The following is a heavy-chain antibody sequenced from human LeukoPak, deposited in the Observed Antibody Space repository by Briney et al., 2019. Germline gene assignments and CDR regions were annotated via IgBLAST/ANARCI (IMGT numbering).Heavy chain of an antibody. CDR1: GGSISSSSYY. Sequence: NAPETLSLTCTVSGGSISSSSYYWGWIRQPPGKGLEWIGSIYYSGSTYYNPSLKSRVTISVDTSKNQFSLKLSSVTAADTAVYYCARHDGSSAWYGDALDIWGQGTMVTVSS. D-gene: IGHD6-19*01. CDR2: IYYSGST. V-gene: IGHV4-39*01. J-gene: IGHJ3*02. CDR3: ARHDGSSAWYGDALDI.